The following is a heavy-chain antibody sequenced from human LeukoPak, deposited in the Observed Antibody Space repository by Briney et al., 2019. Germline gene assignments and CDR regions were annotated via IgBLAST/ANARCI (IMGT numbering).Heavy chain of an antibody. Sequence: PGGSLRVSCAASGFSFNNYAMSWVRQAPGKGLEWVSSVGPSGASPFYADSVKGRFTISRDIPKNTLYLQMNSLRAEDTATYFCAKGGIKRFGMVPDWFDPWGQGTLVTVSS. J-gene: IGHJ5*02. V-gene: IGHV3-23*01. D-gene: IGHD3-3*01. CDR2: VGPSGASP. CDR3: AKGGIKRFGMVPDWFDP. CDR1: GFSFNNYA.